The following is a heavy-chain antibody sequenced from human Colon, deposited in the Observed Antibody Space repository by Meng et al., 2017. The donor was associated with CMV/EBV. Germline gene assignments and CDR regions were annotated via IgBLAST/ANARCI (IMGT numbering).Heavy chain of an antibody. V-gene: IGHV3-23*01. D-gene: IGHD6-13*01. CDR2: ISGGGGTT. CDR1: GFTFSSYD. CDR3: AKGGGSWYLDY. J-gene: IGHJ4*02. Sequence: GGSLRLSCAASGFTFSSYDITWVRQAPGKGLEWVSDISGGGGTTYYADSVKGRFTTSRDNSKNTVYLQMNSLSAADTALYYCAKGGGSWYLDYWGQGTLVTVSS.